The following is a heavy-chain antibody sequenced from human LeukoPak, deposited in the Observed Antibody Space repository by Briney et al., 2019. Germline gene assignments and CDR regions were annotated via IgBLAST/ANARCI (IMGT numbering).Heavy chain of an antibody. CDR1: GYSFTSYG. D-gene: IGHD4-11*01. Sequence: ASVKVSCKASGYSFTSYGINWVRQAPGQGLEWMGWISAYNGDTHYVHKLQGRVTMTTDTTTSTAYMELRSLRSDDSAVYYCARGAGYSAYTYYSYMDVWGKGTTVTVSS. J-gene: IGHJ6*03. CDR2: ISAYNGDT. CDR3: ARGAGYSAYTYYSYMDV. V-gene: IGHV1-18*01.